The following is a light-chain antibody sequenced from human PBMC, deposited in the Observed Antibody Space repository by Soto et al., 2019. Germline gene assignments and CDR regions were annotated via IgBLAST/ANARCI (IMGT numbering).Light chain of an antibody. Sequence: DLQMTQSPSSLSASVGDRVTITCQASQDITNDLNWYQQKPGKAPKVLIYEASNLETGVPSRFSGSGSGTDFTFTISSLHPEDIATYFCQQYDNVPLTVGGGNKVEIK. J-gene: IGKJ4*01. CDR3: QQYDNVPLT. V-gene: IGKV1-33*01. CDR1: QDITND. CDR2: EAS.